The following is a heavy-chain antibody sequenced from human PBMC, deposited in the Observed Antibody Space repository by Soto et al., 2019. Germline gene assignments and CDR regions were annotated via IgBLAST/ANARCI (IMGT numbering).Heavy chain of an antibody. J-gene: IGHJ5*02. Sequence: TSETLSLTCTVSGGSISSGDYYWSWIRQPPGKGLEWIGYIYYSGSTYYNPSLKSRVTISVDTSKNQFSLKLSSVTAADTAVYYCARDSRDSSSNWFDPWGQGTLVTVYS. V-gene: IGHV4-30-4*01. D-gene: IGHD6-6*01. CDR3: ARDSRDSSSNWFDP. CDR2: IYYSGST. CDR1: GGSISSGDYY.